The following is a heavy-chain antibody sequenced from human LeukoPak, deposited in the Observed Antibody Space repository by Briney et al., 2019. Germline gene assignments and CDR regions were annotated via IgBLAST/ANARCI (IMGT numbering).Heavy chain of an antibody. CDR2: IKSKTDGGTT. D-gene: IGHD3-9*01. CDR1: GFTFSNAW. V-gene: IGHV3-15*01. Sequence: PGGSLRLSCAASGFTFSNAWMSWVRQAPGKGLEWVGRIKSKTDGGTTDYAAPVKGRFTISRDDSKNTLYLQMNSLKTEDTAVYYCTTEARLRYFDWLPGYYYYYYMDVWGKGTTVTISS. CDR3: TTEARLRYFDWLPGYYYYYYMDV. J-gene: IGHJ6*03.